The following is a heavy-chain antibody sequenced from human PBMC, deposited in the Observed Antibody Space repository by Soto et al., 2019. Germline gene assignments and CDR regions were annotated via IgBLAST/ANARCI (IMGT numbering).Heavy chain of an antibody. CDR2: INPKSGGT. J-gene: IGHJ4*02. Sequence: QVQLVQSGAEVKKPGASVNVSCKASGYTFTVYYMHWVRQAPGQGLEWMGWINPKSGGTMYPQKFPGRVTMTWNTSISTAYRALTRVRADDAAVYYCARDLAKGGGSAGFDYWGQGTLVTVSS. CDR3: ARDLAKGGGSAGFDY. CDR1: GYTFTVYY. V-gene: IGHV1-2*02. D-gene: IGHD1-26*01.